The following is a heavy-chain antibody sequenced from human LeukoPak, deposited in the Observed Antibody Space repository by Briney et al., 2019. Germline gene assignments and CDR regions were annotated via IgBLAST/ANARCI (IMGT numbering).Heavy chain of an antibody. Sequence: GGSLRLSCAASGFTFSSYWMSWVRQAPGKGLEWVANIKQDGSEEYYVDSVKGRFTISRDNAKNSLYLQMNSLRAEDTAVYYCVTSNYYDSSGYHYMDIWGQGTMVTVSS. CDR3: VTSNYYDSSGYHYMDI. CDR1: GFTFSSYW. CDR2: IKQDGSEE. D-gene: IGHD3-22*01. V-gene: IGHV3-7*01. J-gene: IGHJ3*02.